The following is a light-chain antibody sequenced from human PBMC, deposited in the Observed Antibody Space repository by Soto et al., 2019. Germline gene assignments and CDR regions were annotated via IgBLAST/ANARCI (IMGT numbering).Light chain of an antibody. CDR1: QGISNY. CDR3: LQHHTYPWT. V-gene: IGKV1-17*03. Sequence: DIQMTQSPSAMSASVGDRVTITCRASQGISNYLAWFQQAPGTVPRRLIYGASRLHSGVQSRFSGSGSGTEFTLTISSLQPEDFATYYCLQHHTYPWTFGQGTKVEIK. J-gene: IGKJ1*01. CDR2: GAS.